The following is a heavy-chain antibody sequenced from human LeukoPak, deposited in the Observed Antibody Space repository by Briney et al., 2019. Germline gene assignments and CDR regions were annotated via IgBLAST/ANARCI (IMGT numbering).Heavy chain of an antibody. J-gene: IGHJ4*02. V-gene: IGHV4-39*07. Sequence: SETLSLTCTVSGGSISSSSYYWGWIRQPPGKGLEWIGSIYYSGSTYYNPSLKSRVTISVDTSKNQFSLKLDSVTAADTAVYHCAREYYYGSGGDYFDYWGQGTLVTVSS. CDR1: GGSISSSSYY. CDR2: IYYSGST. D-gene: IGHD3-10*01. CDR3: AREYYYGSGGDYFDY.